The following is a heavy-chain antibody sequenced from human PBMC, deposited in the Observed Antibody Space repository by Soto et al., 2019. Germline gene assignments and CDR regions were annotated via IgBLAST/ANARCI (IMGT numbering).Heavy chain of an antibody. D-gene: IGHD6-19*01. V-gene: IGHV3-48*02. J-gene: IGHJ3*01. Sequence: PGESLNISCVASQFPFDVYSMHWVRQAPGKGLEWVSYIRHTTSATFYADAVKGRFTISRDNRKNSLFLQMNSLRDDDTGVYFCARDRGSSGMFELDVWGPGTLVTVSS. CDR3: ARDRGSSGMFELDV. CDR2: IRHTTSAT. CDR1: QFPFDVYS.